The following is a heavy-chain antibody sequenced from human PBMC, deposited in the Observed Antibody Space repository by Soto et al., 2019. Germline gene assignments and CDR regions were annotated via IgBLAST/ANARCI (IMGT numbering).Heavy chain of an antibody. J-gene: IGHJ5*02. CDR2: IHYSGRT. Sequence: SETLSLTCTVSGGSTSSYYWSWIRQPPGKGLEWIASIHYSGRTNYNPSLKSRVTVSVDTSKNQFSLKLNSVTAADTAVYYCAGSTGWYWFDPWGQGTLVTV. CDR1: GGSTSSYY. D-gene: IGHD6-19*01. CDR3: AGSTGWYWFDP. V-gene: IGHV4-59*08.